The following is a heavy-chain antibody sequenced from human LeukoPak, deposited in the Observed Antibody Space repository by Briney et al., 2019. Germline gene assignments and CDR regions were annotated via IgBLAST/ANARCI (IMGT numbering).Heavy chain of an antibody. D-gene: IGHD3-22*01. Sequence: PSETLSLTCAVYGGSFSGYYWSWIRQPPGKGLEWIGEINHSGSTNYNPSLKSRVTISVDTSKTQFSLKLSSVTAADTAVYYCARGSPSFGYYDSSGYYLGYYYYMDVWGKGTTVTVSS. J-gene: IGHJ6*03. CDR1: GGSFSGYY. CDR3: ARGSPSFGYYDSSGYYLGYYYYMDV. CDR2: INHSGST. V-gene: IGHV4-34*01.